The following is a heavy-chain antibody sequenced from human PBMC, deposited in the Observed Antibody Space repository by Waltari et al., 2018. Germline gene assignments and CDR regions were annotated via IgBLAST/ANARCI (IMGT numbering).Heavy chain of an antibody. CDR2: ISYDGSNK. D-gene: IGHD3-22*01. CDR1: GFTFSSYG. J-gene: IGHJ6*02. Sequence: QVQLVESGGGVVQPGRSLRLSCAASGFTFSSYGMHWVRQAPGKGLEWGAVISYDGSNKYYADSVKCRFTISRDNSKNTLYLQMNSLRAEDTAVYYCAKAITYYYDSSGYYRYYYGMDVWGQGTTVTVSS. CDR3: AKAITYYYDSSGYYRYYYGMDV. V-gene: IGHV3-30*18.